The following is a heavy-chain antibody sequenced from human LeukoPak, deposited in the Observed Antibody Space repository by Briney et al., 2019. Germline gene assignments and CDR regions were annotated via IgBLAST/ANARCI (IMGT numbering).Heavy chain of an antibody. J-gene: IGHJ3*02. V-gene: IGHV3-21*01. Sequence: PGGSPRLSCGASGFTFSSYSMNWVRQAPGKGLEWVSSISSSSSYIYYADSVRGRFTISRDNAKNSLYLQMNSLRAEDTAVYYCARDKQLAYHDAFDIWGQGTMVTVSS. D-gene: IGHD1-1*01. CDR1: GFTFSSYS. CDR3: ARDKQLAYHDAFDI. CDR2: ISSSSSYI.